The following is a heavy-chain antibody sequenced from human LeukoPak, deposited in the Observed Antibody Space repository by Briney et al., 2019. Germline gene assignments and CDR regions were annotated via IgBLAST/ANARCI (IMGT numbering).Heavy chain of an antibody. CDR1: GFTFSSYG. J-gene: IGHJ4*02. CDR3: AKSYWVVYYDSSDFFDY. Sequence: GGTLRLSCAGSGFTFSSYGMSWVRQAPGKGLEWVSAISGSGGSTYYADSVKGRFTISRDNSKNTLYLQMNSLRAEDTAVYYCAKSYWVVYYDSSDFFDYWGQGTLVTVSS. CDR2: ISGSGGST. D-gene: IGHD3-22*01. V-gene: IGHV3-23*01.